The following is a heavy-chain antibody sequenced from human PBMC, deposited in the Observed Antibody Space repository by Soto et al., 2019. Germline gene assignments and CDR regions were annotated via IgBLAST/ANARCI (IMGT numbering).Heavy chain of an antibody. CDR1: GGTFSSYA. D-gene: IGHD3-22*01. V-gene: IGHV1-69*12. CDR2: VIPIFGTA. CDR3: ARGPIYYDSSGAGPAADY. Sequence: QVQLVQSGAEVKKPGSSVKVSCKASGGTFSSYAISWVRQAPGQGLEWMGGVIPIFGTANYAQKFQGRVTMTADESTSTAYRELSSLRSEDTAVYYCARGPIYYDSSGAGPAADYWGQGTLVTVSS. J-gene: IGHJ4*02.